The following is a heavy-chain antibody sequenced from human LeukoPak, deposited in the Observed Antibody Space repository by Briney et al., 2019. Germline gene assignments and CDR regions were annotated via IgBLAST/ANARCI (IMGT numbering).Heavy chain of an antibody. CDR3: ARSSYSSSSSV. D-gene: IGHD6-6*01. J-gene: IGHJ3*01. CDR1: EFTFRNYA. CDR2: ISGSDGST. V-gene: IGHV3-23*01. Sequence: GGSLRLSCAASEFTFRNYAMTWVRQAPGKGLEWVSGISGSDGSTYYADSVKGRFTISRDNAKNSLYLQINSLRAEDTAVYYCARSSYSSSSSVWGQGTMVTVSS.